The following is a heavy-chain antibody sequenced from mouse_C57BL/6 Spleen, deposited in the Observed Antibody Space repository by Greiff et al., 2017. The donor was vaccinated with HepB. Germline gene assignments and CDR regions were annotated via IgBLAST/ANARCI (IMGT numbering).Heavy chain of an antibody. CDR2: IYPGDGDT. Sequence: GASVKISCKASGYAFSSSWMNWVKQRPGKGLEWIGRIYPGDGDTNYNGKFKGKATLTADKSSSTAYMQLSSLTSEDSAVYFCATASPDAMDYWGQGTSVTVSS. J-gene: IGHJ4*01. CDR1: GYAFSSSW. V-gene: IGHV1-82*01. CDR3: ATASPDAMDY. D-gene: IGHD1-2*01.